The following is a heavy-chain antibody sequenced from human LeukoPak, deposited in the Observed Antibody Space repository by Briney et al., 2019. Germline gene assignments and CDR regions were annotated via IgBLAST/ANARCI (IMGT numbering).Heavy chain of an antibody. CDR3: VRHWVHDFGGSDWYFDL. Sequence: SETLSLTCTVSGDSLSRSSWSWIRQSPGGGLEWIGYMFYGGTTNHNPSLKGRVTMSMVTSKDQSSLSLSSVTAADTAVYFCVRHWVHDFGGSDWYFDLWGRGTLVTVSS. V-gene: IGHV4-59*08. CDR2: MFYGGTT. D-gene: IGHD4-23*01. J-gene: IGHJ2*01. CDR1: GDSLSRSS.